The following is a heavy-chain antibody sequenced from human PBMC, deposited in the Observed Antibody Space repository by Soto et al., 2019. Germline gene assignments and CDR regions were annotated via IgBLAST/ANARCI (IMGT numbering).Heavy chain of an antibody. Sequence: QVQLVQSGAEVKKPGSSVKVSCKASGGTFSSYTISWVRQAPGQGLEWMGRIIPILGIANYAQKFQGRVTITADKSTSTAYMELSSLRSEDTAVYYCASSVQYRSGCGYWGQGTLVTVSS. CDR1: GGTFSSYT. J-gene: IGHJ4*02. CDR2: IIPILGIA. CDR3: ASSVQYRSGCGY. V-gene: IGHV1-69*02. D-gene: IGHD6-19*01.